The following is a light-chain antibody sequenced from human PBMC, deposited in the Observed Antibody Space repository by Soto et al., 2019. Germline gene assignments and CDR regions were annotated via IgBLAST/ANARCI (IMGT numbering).Light chain of an antibody. J-gene: IGKJ1*01. CDR1: QSVSSIS. V-gene: IGKV3-20*01. Sequence: EIVLTQSPGTLSLSPGERATLSCRASQSVSSISLAWYQQKPDQAPRLLMYGASSRATDIPDRFSGSGSGTDFTLTISRLEPEDSAVYYCQQYGSSSWTFGQGTKVEIK. CDR3: QQYGSSSWT. CDR2: GAS.